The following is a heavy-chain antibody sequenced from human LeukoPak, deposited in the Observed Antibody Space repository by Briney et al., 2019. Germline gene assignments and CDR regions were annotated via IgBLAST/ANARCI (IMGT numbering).Heavy chain of an antibody. CDR3: ARDRSGVGITQWRFDY. CDR1: GGSIRNYH. D-gene: IGHD3-22*01. CDR2: IYYSGTT. J-gene: IGHJ4*02. Sequence: PSETLSLTCSVSGGSIRNYHWSWIRQPPGKGLELIGNIYYSGTTKYNSSLKSRVTISLDTSKNQFSLRLKSVTAADTAVYYCARDRSGVGITQWRFDYWGPGTLVTASS. V-gene: IGHV4-59*01.